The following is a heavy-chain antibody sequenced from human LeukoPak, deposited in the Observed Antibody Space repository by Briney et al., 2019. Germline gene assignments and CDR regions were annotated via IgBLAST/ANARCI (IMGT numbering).Heavy chain of an antibody. J-gene: IGHJ4*02. Sequence: PSGTLSLTCAAYGVSFSGYYWSWVRQPPGKGLEWVGEINHSGSTNYNPSLKSRVTISVDTSKNQFSLKLSSVTAADTAVYYCPRGQGGNPLVAFDYWGQGTLVTVSS. V-gene: IGHV4-34*01. CDR1: GVSFSGYY. CDR2: INHSGST. CDR3: PRGQGGNPLVAFDY. D-gene: IGHD4-23*01.